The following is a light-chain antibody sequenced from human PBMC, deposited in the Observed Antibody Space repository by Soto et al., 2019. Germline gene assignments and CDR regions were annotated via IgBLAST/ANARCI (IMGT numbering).Light chain of an antibody. J-gene: IGLJ1*01. CDR2: EDS. CDR1: SSDVGSYNL. CDR3: CSYAGSGTYV. Sequence: QSVLTQPASVSGCPGQSITSSCTGTSSDVGSYNLVSWYQQHPGKAPKLMIYEDSKWPSGVSNRFSGSKSGNTASLTISGLQAEDETDYYCCSYAGSGTYVFGTGTKVTVL. V-gene: IGLV2-23*01.